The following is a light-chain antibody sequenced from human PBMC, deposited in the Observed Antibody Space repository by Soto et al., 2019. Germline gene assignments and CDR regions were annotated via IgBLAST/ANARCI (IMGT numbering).Light chain of an antibody. CDR3: CSYTTNNTRQIG. CDR2: DVS. J-gene: IGLJ1*01. Sequence: QSVLTQPASVSGSTGQSITISCTGTSSDVGGYNYVSWYQQHPGKAPKFMIYDVSNRPSGVSNRFSGSKSGNTASRTISGLQAEDEADYYCCSYTTNNTRQIGFGTGTEVTVL. V-gene: IGLV2-14*03. CDR1: SSDVGGYNY.